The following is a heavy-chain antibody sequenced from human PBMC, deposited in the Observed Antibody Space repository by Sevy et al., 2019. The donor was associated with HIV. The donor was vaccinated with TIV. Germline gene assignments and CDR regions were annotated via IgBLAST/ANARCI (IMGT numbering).Heavy chain of an antibody. CDR2: ISYDGSNK. J-gene: IGHJ3*02. CDR3: AKDLWPWLGECKSAFDI. D-gene: IGHD3-10*01. Sequence: GGSLRLSCAASGFTFSSYGMHWVRQAPGKGLEWVAVISYDGSNKYYADSVKGRFTISRDNSKNTLYLQMNSLRAEDTAVYYCAKDLWPWLGECKSAFDIWGQGTMVTVSS. V-gene: IGHV3-30*18. CDR1: GFTFSSYG.